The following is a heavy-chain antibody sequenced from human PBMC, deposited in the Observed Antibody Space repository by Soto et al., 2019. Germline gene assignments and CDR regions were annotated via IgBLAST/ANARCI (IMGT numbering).Heavy chain of an antibody. D-gene: IGHD3-3*01. CDR1: GFTFSSYA. CDR2: ISYDGSNK. CDR3: ARHKRDLRFLEWSYYFDY. Sequence: QVQLVESGGGVVQPGRSLRLSCAASGFTFSSYAMHWVRQAPGKGLEWVAVISYDGSNKYYADSVKGRFTISRDNSTNTLYLQMNTLRAEHTAVYYCARHKRDLRFLEWSYYFDYLGQGTLVTVSS. V-gene: IGHV3-30-3*01. J-gene: IGHJ4*02.